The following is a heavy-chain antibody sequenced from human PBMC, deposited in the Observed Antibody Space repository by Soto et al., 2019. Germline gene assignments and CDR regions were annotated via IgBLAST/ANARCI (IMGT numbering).Heavy chain of an antibody. CDR2: FDPEDGET. CDR3: ATQEVGYCSGGSCYTKNWFDP. CDR1: GYTLTELS. J-gene: IGHJ5*02. D-gene: IGHD2-15*01. V-gene: IGHV1-24*01. Sequence: ASVKVSCKVSGYTLTELSMHWVRQAPGKGLEWMGGFDPEDGETIYAQKFQGRVTMTEDTSTDTAYMELSSLRSEGTAVYYCATQEVGYCSGGSCYTKNWFDPWGQGTLVTVSS.